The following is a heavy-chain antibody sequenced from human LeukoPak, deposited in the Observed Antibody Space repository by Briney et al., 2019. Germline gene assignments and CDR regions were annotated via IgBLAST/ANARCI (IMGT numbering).Heavy chain of an antibody. CDR2: ISFDGSYK. Sequence: GRSLRLSCAASGFTFSSYGMHWVRQAPGKGLEWVGVISFDGSYKYYADSVKGRFTISRDNSKNTLYLQTNSLRAEDTAVFYCAEGVDTATLHGAFDIWGQGTMVTVSS. J-gene: IGHJ3*02. CDR3: AEGVDTATLHGAFDI. CDR1: GFTFSSYG. V-gene: IGHV3-30*18. D-gene: IGHD5-18*01.